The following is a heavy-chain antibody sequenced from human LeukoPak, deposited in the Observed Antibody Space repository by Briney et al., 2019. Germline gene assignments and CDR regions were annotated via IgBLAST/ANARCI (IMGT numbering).Heavy chain of an antibody. CDR2: IIPIFGTA. CDR1: GGTFSSYA. D-gene: IGHD3-10*01. Sequence: ASVKVSCKASGGTFSSYAISWVRQAPGQGLEWMGGIIPIFGTANYAQKFQGRVTITADESTSTAYMELSSLRSEDTAVYYCASRGSGSMGYFDYWGQGTLVTVSS. J-gene: IGHJ4*02. CDR3: ASRGSGSMGYFDY. V-gene: IGHV1-69*13.